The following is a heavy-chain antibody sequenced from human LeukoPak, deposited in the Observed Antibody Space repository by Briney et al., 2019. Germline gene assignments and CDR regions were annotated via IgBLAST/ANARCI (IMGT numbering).Heavy chain of an antibody. CDR2: INTDGAST. D-gene: IGHD6-25*01. CDR1: GFAFSSYW. J-gene: IGHJ4*02. Sequence: GGSLRLSCTASGFAFSSYWMFWVRQAPGKGLVWVSQINTDGASTTYGDPAKGRFTTSRDNAKNTLYLQMNRLRVEDTAVYYCARGTAATAGIDYWGQGTLVTVPS. CDR3: ARGTAATAGIDY. V-gene: IGHV3-74*01.